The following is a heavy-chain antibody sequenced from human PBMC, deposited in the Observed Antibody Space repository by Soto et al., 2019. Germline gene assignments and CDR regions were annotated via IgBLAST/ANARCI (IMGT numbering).Heavy chain of an antibody. V-gene: IGHV3-49*03. D-gene: IGHD2-21*02. CDR1: GFTFGDYA. CDR2: IRSKAYGGTT. J-gene: IGHJ3*02. Sequence: GGSLRLSCTASGFTFGDYAMSWFRQAPGKGLEWVGFIRSKAYGGTTEYAASVKGRFTISRDDSKSIAYLQMNSLKTEDTAVYYCTREGRGGNFLVAAFDIWGQGTMVTVS. CDR3: TREGRGGNFLVAAFDI.